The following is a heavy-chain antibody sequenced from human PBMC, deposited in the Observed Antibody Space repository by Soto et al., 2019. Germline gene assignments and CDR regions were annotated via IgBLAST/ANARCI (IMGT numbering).Heavy chain of an antibody. V-gene: IGHV1-69*01. J-gene: IGHJ5*02. Sequence: QVQLVQSGAEVKKPGSSMKVSCKASGGTFNSYDINWVRQAPGQGLEWMGGIIPIVETPKYAQKFQGRVTITADESTNTVYMELSSLRSEDTAMYYCARLSRPNYYDTSGFFKDNWFDPWGQGTLFTVSS. CDR1: GGTFNSYD. CDR3: ARLSRPNYYDTSGFFKDNWFDP. CDR2: IIPIVETP. D-gene: IGHD3-22*01.